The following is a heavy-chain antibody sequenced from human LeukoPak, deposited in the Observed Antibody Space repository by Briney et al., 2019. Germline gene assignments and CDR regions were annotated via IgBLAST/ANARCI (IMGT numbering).Heavy chain of an antibody. CDR1: GGSISSYY. V-gene: IGHV4-59*01. CDR3: ARASGSSSWYYFDY. CDR2: IYYSGST. J-gene: IGHJ4*02. Sequence: PSETLSLTCTVSGGSISSYYWSWIRQPPGKGLEWIGYIYYSGSTNYNPSLKSRVTISVDTSKNQFSLKLSSVTAADTAVYYCARASGSSSWYYFDYWGQGTLVTVSS. D-gene: IGHD6-13*01.